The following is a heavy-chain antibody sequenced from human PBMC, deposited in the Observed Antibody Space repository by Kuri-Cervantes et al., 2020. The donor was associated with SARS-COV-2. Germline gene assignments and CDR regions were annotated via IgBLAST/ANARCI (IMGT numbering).Heavy chain of an antibody. D-gene: IGHD2-2*01. CDR1: GGSISSSSYY. CDR3: AREGSDIVVVPAAIRVYYYMDV. Sequence: SETLSLTCTVSGGSISSSSYYWGWIRQPPGKGLEWIGSIYYSGSTYYNPSLKSRVTISVDTSKNQFSLELSSVTTADTAVYYCAREGSDIVVVPAAIRVYYYMDVWGKGTTVTVSS. J-gene: IGHJ6*03. V-gene: IGHV4-39*01. CDR2: IYYSGST.